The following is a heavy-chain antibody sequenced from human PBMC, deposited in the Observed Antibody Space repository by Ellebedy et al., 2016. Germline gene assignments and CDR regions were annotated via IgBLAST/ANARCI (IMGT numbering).Heavy chain of an antibody. V-gene: IGHV4-34*01. CDR3: ASGDYVRPDY. CDR1: GGSFSGYY. D-gene: IGHD3-16*01. J-gene: IGHJ4*02. Sequence: SETLSLTCAVYGGSFSGYYWSWIRQPPGKGLEWIGEINHSGSTNYNPSLKSRVTISVDTSKNQFSLKLSSVTAADTAVYYCASGDYVRPDYWGQGTLVTVSS. CDR2: INHSGST.